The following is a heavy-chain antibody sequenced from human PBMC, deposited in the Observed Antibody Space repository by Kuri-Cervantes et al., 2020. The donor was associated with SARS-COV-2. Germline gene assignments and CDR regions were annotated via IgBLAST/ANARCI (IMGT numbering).Heavy chain of an antibody. CDR1: GFTFSSYA. CDR2: ISGSGGST. J-gene: IGHJ4*02. Sequence: LSLTCAASGFTFSSYAMSWVRQAPGKGLEWVSAISGSGGSTYYADSVKGRFTISRDNSKNTLYLQMNSLRAEDTAVYYCARDKDGIEEFDYWGQGTLVTVSS. D-gene: IGHD5-24*01. CDR3: ARDKDGIEEFDY. V-gene: IGHV3-23*01.